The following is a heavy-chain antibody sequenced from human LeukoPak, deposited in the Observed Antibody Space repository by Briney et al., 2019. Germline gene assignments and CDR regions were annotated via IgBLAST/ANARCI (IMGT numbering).Heavy chain of an antibody. D-gene: IGHD3-16*01. CDR2: IKEDGSVK. Sequence: GXXRLSCVVSGFTFSSNWMSWVRQXPGKGLEWVGNIKEDGSVKYYVDSVKGRFTISRENGKNSLYLQMNSLRAEDTAVYYCASQSFGRFDPWGQGTRVTVSS. V-gene: IGHV3-7*02. CDR3: ASQSFGRFDP. CDR1: GFTFSSNW. J-gene: IGHJ5*02.